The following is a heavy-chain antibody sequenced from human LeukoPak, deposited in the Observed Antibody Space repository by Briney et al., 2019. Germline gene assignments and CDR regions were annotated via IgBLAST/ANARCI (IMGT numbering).Heavy chain of an antibody. CDR2: IIPIFGTA. D-gene: IGHD5-18*01. CDR1: GGTFSSYA. J-gene: IGHJ4*02. V-gene: IGHV1-69*13. CDR3: ASNLYSYGYDPYFDY. Sequence: SVKVSCKASGGTFSSYAISWVRQAPGQGLEWMGGIIPIFGTANYAQKFQGRVTITADESTSTAYMGLSSLRSEDTAVYYCASNLYSYGYDPYFDYWGQGTLVTVSS.